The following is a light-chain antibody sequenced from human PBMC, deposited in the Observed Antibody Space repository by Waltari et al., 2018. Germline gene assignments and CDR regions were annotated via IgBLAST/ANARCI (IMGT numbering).Light chain of an antibody. CDR2: NFN. CDR1: ALEPQY. CDR3: QSADSTGTSVL. Sequence: SYELIQPPSVSVSPGQMARITCSGAALEPQYALWYRQKPGQAPLLVMYNFNERPSGIPGRFSGSVSGTTATLTISRVQAEDEADYYCQSADSTGTSVLFGGGTKLTVL. V-gene: IGLV3-25*03. J-gene: IGLJ2*01.